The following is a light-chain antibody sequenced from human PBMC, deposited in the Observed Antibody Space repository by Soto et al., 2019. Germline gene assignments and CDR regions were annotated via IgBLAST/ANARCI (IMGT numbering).Light chain of an antibody. Sequence: EIVLTQSPGTLSLSPGERATLSCRASQSISNTFLAWYQQKPGQAPRLLIYGASSRATVTPDRFSGSGSGTDFTLSISRLEPEDFAVYYCQQYGASPIYTFGQGTKLEIK. CDR1: QSISNTF. CDR3: QQYGASPIYT. J-gene: IGKJ2*01. V-gene: IGKV3-20*01. CDR2: GAS.